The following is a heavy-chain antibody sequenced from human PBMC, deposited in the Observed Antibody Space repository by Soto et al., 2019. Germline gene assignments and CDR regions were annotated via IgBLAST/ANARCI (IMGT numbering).Heavy chain of an antibody. J-gene: IGHJ4*02. CDR2: ISAYNGNR. V-gene: IGHV1-18*01. CDR3: ASDLGGFPAY. Sequence: QVQLVQSGAEVKKPGASVKVSCKDSGYSFTSYGISWVRQAPGQGLEWMGWISAYNGNRKYAQKFQGRVTMTTDTSTSTAYMELRSLRSDDTAVYYCASDLGGFPAYWGEGTLVTVSS. D-gene: IGHD5-12*01. CDR1: GYSFTSYG.